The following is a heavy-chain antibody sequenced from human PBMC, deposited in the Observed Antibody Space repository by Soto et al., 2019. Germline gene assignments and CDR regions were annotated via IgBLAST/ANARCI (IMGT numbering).Heavy chain of an antibody. CDR3: ARQERSPNSYFDY. J-gene: IGHJ4*02. CDR1: GGSISSYY. D-gene: IGHD7-27*01. CDR2: IYYSGST. V-gene: IGHV4-59*08. Sequence: SETLSLTCTVSGGSISSYYWSWIRQPPGKGLEWIGYIYYSGSTNYNPSLKSRVTISVDTSKNQFSLKLSSVTAADSAVYYCARQERSPNSYFDYWGQGTLVTVSS.